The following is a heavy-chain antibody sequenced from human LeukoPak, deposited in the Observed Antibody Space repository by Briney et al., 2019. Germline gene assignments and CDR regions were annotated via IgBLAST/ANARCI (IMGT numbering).Heavy chain of an antibody. CDR1: GGSISSYY. V-gene: IGHV4-4*07. D-gene: IGHD6-19*01. Sequence: PSETLSLTCTVSGGSISSYYWSWIRQPPGKGLEWIGRIYTSGSTNYNPSLKSRVTMSVDTSKNQFSLKLSSVTAADTAVYYCARDATSSVAGLYYYYYYMDVWAKGPRSPSP. CDR3: ARDATSSVAGLYYYYYYMDV. J-gene: IGHJ6*03. CDR2: IYTSGST.